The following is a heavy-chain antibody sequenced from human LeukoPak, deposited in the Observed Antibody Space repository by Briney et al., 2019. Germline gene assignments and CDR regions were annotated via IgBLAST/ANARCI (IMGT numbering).Heavy chain of an antibody. CDR2: INWIGSGT. Sequence: GGSLRLSCAASGFIFDDYGMSWVRQAPGKGLEWISGINWIGSGTGYSDSVKGRFTISRDNAKNSLYLQMNSLRAEDTAFYYCARVAQGYSYGYEADYWGQGTLVIVSS. D-gene: IGHD5-18*01. V-gene: IGHV3-20*04. CDR1: GFIFDDYG. CDR3: ARVAQGYSYGYEADY. J-gene: IGHJ4*02.